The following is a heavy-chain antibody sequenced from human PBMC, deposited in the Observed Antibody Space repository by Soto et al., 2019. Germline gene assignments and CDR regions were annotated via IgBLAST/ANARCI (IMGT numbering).Heavy chain of an antibody. D-gene: IGHD3-10*01. Sequence: GGSLRLSCAASGFTFSSYAMHWVRQAPGKGLEWVAVISYDGSNKYYADSVKGRFTISRDNSKNTLYLQMNSLRAEDTAVYYCARISSPWTIGELFSDWGQGTLVTVSS. CDR1: GFTFSSYA. CDR3: ARISSPWTIGELFSD. J-gene: IGHJ4*02. V-gene: IGHV3-30-3*01. CDR2: ISYDGSNK.